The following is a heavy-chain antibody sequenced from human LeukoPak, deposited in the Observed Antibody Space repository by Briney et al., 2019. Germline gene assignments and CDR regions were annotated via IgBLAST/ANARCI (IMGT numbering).Heavy chain of an antibody. CDR1: GFTFSSRDW. V-gene: IGHV3-7*01. CDR2: IKQDGSEK. CDR3: ARAVLLDDPFDP. D-gene: IGHD1-20*01. Sequence: GGSLRLSCVASGFTFSSRDWMTWVRQAPGKGLEWVANIKQDGSEKNYVDSVKGRFTISRDNAKNSVDLQMNSLRVEDTAVYYCARAVLLDDPFDPWGQGTLVTVSS. J-gene: IGHJ5*02.